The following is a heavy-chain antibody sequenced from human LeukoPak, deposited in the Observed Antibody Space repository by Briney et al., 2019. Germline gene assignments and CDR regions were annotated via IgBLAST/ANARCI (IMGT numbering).Heavy chain of an antibody. CDR3: ASGSSFDSSGRGFDY. D-gene: IGHD3-22*01. CDR1: GYTFSGYY. J-gene: IGHJ4*02. Sequence: AAVKVSCKASGYTFSGYYMHWVRLAPGQGLEWMGWINPKSGGTNYAQKFQGRVTMTRDTSISTAYMELSRLRFDDTAVYYCASGSSFDSSGRGFDYWGQGTLVTVSS. CDR2: INPKSGGT. V-gene: IGHV1-2*02.